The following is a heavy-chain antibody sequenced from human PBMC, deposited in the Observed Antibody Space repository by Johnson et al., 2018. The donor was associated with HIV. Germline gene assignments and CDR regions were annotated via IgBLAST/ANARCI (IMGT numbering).Heavy chain of an antibody. V-gene: IGHV3-30*02. Sequence: QVQLVESGGGVVQPGGSLSPSCVASGFTFSRFGMHWVRQAPGKGLEWVAFIRYDGSNKYYADSVKGRFTISRDNSKNTLYLQMNSLRAEDTAVYYCAKVGRGGAFDIWGQGTMVTVSS. CDR2: IRYDGSNK. D-gene: IGHD1-26*01. CDR1: GFTFSRFG. CDR3: AKVGRGGAFDI. J-gene: IGHJ3*02.